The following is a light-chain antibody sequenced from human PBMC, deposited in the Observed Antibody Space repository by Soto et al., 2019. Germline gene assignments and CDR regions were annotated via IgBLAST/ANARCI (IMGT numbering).Light chain of an antibody. Sequence: IVLTQSPGTLSLSPGERATLSCRASQSVSSSYLAWYQQKPGQGPRLLIYGASSRATGIPDRFSGSGSGTEFTLTISSLQPEDFAIYFCQQLKNYPITFGQGTRLEIK. CDR3: QQLKNYPIT. J-gene: IGKJ5*01. V-gene: IGKV3-20*01. CDR1: QSVSSSY. CDR2: GAS.